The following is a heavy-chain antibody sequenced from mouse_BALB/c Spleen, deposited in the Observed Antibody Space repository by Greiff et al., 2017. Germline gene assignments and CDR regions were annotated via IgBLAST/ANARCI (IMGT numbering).Heavy chain of an antibody. CDR2: ISYSGST. D-gene: IGHD3-1*01. CDR3: ARRATDFDY. J-gene: IGHJ2*01. CDR1: GYSITSDYA. V-gene: IGHV3-2*02. Sequence: DVKLQESGPGLVKPSQSLSLTCTVTGYSITSDYAWNWIRQFPGNKLEWMGYISYSGSTSYNPSLKSRISITRDTSKNQFFLQLNSVTTEDTATYYCARRATDFDYWGQGTTLTVSS.